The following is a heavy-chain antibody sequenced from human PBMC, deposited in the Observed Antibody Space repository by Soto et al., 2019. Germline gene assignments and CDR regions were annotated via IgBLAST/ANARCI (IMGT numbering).Heavy chain of an antibody. D-gene: IGHD3-3*01. CDR2: INAGNGNT. V-gene: IGHV1-3*01. J-gene: IGHJ6*02. Sequence: GAPVKVSCKASGYTFTSYSMDWVRQAPGQRLESMGWINAGNGNTQYSQKFQGRVTITRDTSASTAYMELSSLRSEDTAVYYCASIFDFWSGPENYYYYYGMDVWGQGTTVTVSS. CDR3: ASIFDFWSGPENYYYYYGMDV. CDR1: GYTFTSYS.